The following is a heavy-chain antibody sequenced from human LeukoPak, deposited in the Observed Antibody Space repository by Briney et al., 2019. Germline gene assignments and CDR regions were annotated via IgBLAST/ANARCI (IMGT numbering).Heavy chain of an antibody. V-gene: IGHV3-48*04. J-gene: IGHJ5*02. Sequence: GGSLRLSCAASGFASSPYSMHRVRQAPGKGLEWISYMSRSGNTIQYADSVKGRFTISRDNAKNTLFLQMNSLRAEDTAIYYCARDGPCSDGTCYSDTWGLGTLVTVSS. CDR3: ARDGPCSDGTCYSDT. D-gene: IGHD2-15*01. CDR1: GFASSPYS. CDR2: MSRSGNTI.